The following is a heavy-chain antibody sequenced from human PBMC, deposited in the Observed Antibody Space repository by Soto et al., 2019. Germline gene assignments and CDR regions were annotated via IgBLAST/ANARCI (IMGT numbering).Heavy chain of an antibody. CDR2: ISAYNGNT. V-gene: IGHV1-18*01. CDR1: GYTFTSYG. J-gene: IGHJ4*02. CDR3: ARSGGYDILTGYYMFDY. D-gene: IGHD3-9*01. Sequence: QVQLVQSRAEVKKPGASVKVSCKASGYTFTSYGIIWVRQAPGQGLEWMGWISAYNGNTNYAQKLQGRVTMTTDTSTSTGYMELRSLRSDDTAVYYCARSGGYDILTGYYMFDYWCQGTLVTVSS.